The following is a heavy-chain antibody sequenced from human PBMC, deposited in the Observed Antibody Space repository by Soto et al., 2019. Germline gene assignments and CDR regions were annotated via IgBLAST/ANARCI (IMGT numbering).Heavy chain of an antibody. CDR2: IKQDGRET. CDR1: GFTFSSYW. Sequence: RRLSCAVSGFTFSSYWMSWVRRAPGGGLEWVANIKQDGRETSYVDSVKGRFTISRDNANNSVFLLMTSLRAEDTAMYYCARSGFYGPANLDSWGQGALVTVSS. D-gene: IGHD3-10*01. CDR3: ARSGFYGPANLDS. V-gene: IGHV3-7*03. J-gene: IGHJ4*02.